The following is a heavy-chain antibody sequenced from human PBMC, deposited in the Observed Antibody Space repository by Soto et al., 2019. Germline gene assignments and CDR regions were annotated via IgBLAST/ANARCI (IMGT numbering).Heavy chain of an antibody. D-gene: IGHD5-12*01. J-gene: IGHJ4*02. CDR3: AKGSIEYSASVAN. V-gene: IGHV3-23*01. CDR1: GFSFSSYA. Sequence: EVQLLESGGGLVQPGGSLRLSCAASGFSFSSYAMVWVRQAPGKGLEWVSVISARGGRSYFADSVKGRFTISRDNSKNALYLEMNSHSAEDTAIYFCAKGSIEYSASVANWGQATLVLVSS. CDR2: ISARGGRS.